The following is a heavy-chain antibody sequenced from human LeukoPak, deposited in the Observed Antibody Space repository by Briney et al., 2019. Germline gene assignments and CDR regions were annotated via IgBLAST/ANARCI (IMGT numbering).Heavy chain of an antibody. CDR3: ARDSSLRYSGSLGY. Sequence: ASVKVSCKASGYTFTSYAMNWVRQAPGQGLEWMEWINTNTGNPTYAQGFTGRFVFSLDTSVSTAYLQISSLKAEDTAVYYCARDSSLRYSGSLGYWGQGTLVTVSS. J-gene: IGHJ4*02. CDR1: GYTFTSYA. V-gene: IGHV7-4-1*02. D-gene: IGHD1-26*01. CDR2: INTNTGNP.